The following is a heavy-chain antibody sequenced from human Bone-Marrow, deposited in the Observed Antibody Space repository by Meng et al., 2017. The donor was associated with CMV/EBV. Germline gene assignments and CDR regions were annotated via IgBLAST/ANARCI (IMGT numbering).Heavy chain of an antibody. CDR3: ARDSRAQWELYYFDY. V-gene: IGHV1-8*02. Sequence: ASVKVSCKASGYVFTSFDINWVRQARGQGLEWMGWMSPYSGDTGYAQKFQGRVTMTSDPSISVVYMELGSLTSDDTAVYYCARDSRAQWELYYFDYWGQGTLVTVSS. J-gene: IGHJ4*02. CDR2: MSPYSGDT. D-gene: IGHD1-26*01. CDR1: GYVFTSFD.